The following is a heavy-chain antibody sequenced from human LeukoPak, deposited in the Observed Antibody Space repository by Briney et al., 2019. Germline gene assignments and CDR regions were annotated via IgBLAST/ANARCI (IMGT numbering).Heavy chain of an antibody. V-gene: IGHV4-39*01. CDR3: ARLIVVALAFDY. J-gene: IGHJ4*02. CDR2: IYYSGST. CDR1: GGSISRSSYY. Sequence: SETLSLTCTVSGGSISRSSYYWGWIRQPPGKGLEWIGSIYYSGSTYYNPSLKSRVTISVDTSKNQFSLKLSSVTAADTAVYYCARLIVVALAFDYWGQGTLVTVSS. D-gene: IGHD2-21*01.